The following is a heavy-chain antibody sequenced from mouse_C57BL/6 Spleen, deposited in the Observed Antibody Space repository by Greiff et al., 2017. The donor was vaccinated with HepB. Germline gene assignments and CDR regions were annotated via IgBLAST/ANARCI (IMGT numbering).Heavy chain of an antibody. V-gene: IGHV1-80*01. D-gene: IGHD1-1*01. CDR1: GYAFSSYW. CDR3: ARELDYYGSSYPYYFDY. Sequence: VQLQQSGAELVKPGASVKISCKASGYAFSSYWMNWVKQRPGKGLEWIGQIYPGDGDTNYNGKFKGKATLTADKSSSTAYMQLSSLTSEDSAVYFCARELDYYGSSYPYYFDYWGQGTTLTVSS. CDR2: IYPGDGDT. J-gene: IGHJ2*01.